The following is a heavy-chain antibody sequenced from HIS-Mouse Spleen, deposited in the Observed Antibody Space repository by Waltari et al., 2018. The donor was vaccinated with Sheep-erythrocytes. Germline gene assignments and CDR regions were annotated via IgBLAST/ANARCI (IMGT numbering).Heavy chain of an antibody. CDR1: GGSISSSSYY. CDR2: IYYSGRT. J-gene: IGHJ4*02. Sequence: QLQLQESGPGLVKPSETLSLTCTVSGGSISSSSYYWGWIRQPPGKGLEWIGSIYYSGRTYYNPSLKSRVTISVDTSKNQFSLKLSSVTAADTAVYYCAKDISRNIVVVPAAVGDYWGQGTLVTVSS. CDR3: AKDISRNIVVVPAAVGDY. D-gene: IGHD2-2*01. V-gene: IGHV4-39*02.